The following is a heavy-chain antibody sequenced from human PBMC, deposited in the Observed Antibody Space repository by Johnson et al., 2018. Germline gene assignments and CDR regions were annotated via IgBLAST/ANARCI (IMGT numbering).Heavy chain of an antibody. J-gene: IGHJ1*01. Sequence: QLVQSGPEVKKPGTSVKVSCKASGFTFTSSAVQWVRQARGQRLEWIGWIVVGSGNTNYAQKFQERVTLTRDMSTSTAYMELSSLSSEGTAVYYCAAEHYYDSSGLLAGEYFQHWGQGTLVTVSS. V-gene: IGHV1-58*01. CDR1: GFTFTSSA. D-gene: IGHD3-22*01. CDR3: AAEHYYDSSGLLAGEYFQH. CDR2: IVVGSGNT.